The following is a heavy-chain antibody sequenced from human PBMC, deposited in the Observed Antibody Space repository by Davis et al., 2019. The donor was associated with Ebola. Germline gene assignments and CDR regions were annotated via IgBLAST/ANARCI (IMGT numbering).Heavy chain of an antibody. J-gene: IGHJ4*02. CDR3: ARDSTAMVTFFDY. V-gene: IGHV3-69-1*01. D-gene: IGHD5-18*01. CDR1: GFVFRNYV. CDR2: LGTSADT. Sequence: GESLKISCAASGFVFRNYVMSWVRQAPGKGLEWVSTLGTSADTYYADSVKGRFTISRDNAKNSLYLQMNSLRAEDTAVYYCARDSTAMVTFFDYWGQGTLVTVSS.